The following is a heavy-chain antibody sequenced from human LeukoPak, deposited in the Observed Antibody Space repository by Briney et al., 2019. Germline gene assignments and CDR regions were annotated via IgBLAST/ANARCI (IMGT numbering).Heavy chain of an antibody. CDR1: GGSISSYY. J-gene: IGHJ6*03. CDR3: ARGGSESYRNYYYMDV. D-gene: IGHD3-10*01. Sequence: SETLSLTCTVSGGSISSYYWSWIRQPPGKGLEWIGYIYYSGSTNDNPSLKSRVTISVDTSKNQFSLKLSSVTAADTAVYYCARGGSESYRNYYYMDVWGKGTTVTVSS. CDR2: IYYSGST. V-gene: IGHV4-59*01.